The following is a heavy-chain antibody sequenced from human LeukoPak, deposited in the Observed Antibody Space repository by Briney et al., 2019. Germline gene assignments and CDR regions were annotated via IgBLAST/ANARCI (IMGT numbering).Heavy chain of an antibody. D-gene: IGHD4-11*01. J-gene: IGHJ5*02. CDR2: IYYSGST. V-gene: IGHV4-39*01. CDR3: ARSTTIKGWFDP. Sequence: SETLSLTCTVSGGSISSSSYYWGWIRQPPGKGLEWIGSIYYSGSTYYNPSLKSRVTISVDTSKNQFSLNLNSVTAADTAVYYCARSTTIKGWFDPWGQGTLVTVSS. CDR1: GGSISSSSYY.